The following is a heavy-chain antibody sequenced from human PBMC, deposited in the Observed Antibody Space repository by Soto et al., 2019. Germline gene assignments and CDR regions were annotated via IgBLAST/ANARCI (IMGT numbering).Heavy chain of an antibody. D-gene: IGHD3-16*01. CDR2: IYYSGST. J-gene: IGHJ3*01. V-gene: IGHV4-59*01. CDR3: ARDERGHDAFDL. CDR1: GGSISSYY. Sequence: QVQLQESGPGLVKPSETLSLTCTVSGGSISSYYWSWIRQPPGKGLEWIGYIYYSGSTNYNPSLKSRVTISVDTSKNQFSVKLSSVTAADTAVYYCARDERGHDAFDLWGQGTMVTVSS.